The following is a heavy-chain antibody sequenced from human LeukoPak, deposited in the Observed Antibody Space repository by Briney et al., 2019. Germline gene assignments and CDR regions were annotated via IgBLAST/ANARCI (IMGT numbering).Heavy chain of an antibody. Sequence: ASVKVSCKASGGTFSSYAISWVRQAPGQGLEWMGGIIPIFGTANYAQKFQGRVMITADESTSTAYMELSSLRSDDTAVYYCARDLDFWSGYSFDYWGQGTLVTVSS. V-gene: IGHV1-69*13. CDR3: ARDLDFWSGYSFDY. CDR2: IIPIFGTA. D-gene: IGHD3-3*01. J-gene: IGHJ4*02. CDR1: GGTFSSYA.